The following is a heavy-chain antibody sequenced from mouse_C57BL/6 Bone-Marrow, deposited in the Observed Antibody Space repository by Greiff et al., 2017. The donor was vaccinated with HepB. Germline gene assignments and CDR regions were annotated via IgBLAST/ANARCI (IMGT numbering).Heavy chain of an antibody. CDR2: ISNGGGST. J-gene: IGHJ2*01. Sequence: EVHLVESGGGLVQPGGSLKLSCAASGFTFSDYYMYWVRQTPEKRLEWVAYISNGGGSTYYPDTVKGRFTISRDNAKNTLYLQMSRLKSEDTAMYYCARRGTGTFLDYWGQGTTLTVSS. D-gene: IGHD4-1*01. CDR3: ARRGTGTFLDY. V-gene: IGHV5-12*01. CDR1: GFTFSDYY.